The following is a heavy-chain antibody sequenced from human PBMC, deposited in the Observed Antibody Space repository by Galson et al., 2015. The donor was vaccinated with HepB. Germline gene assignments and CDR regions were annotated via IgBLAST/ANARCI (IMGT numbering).Heavy chain of an antibody. CDR1: GFSFSSYT. D-gene: IGHD3-3*01. Sequence: SLRLSCAASGFSFSSYTMNWVRQAPGEGLEWVSSISTSSSHIYYADSVKGRFTVTRDSAKNSLYLQMNSLRAEDTAVYYCARVITIFGEYNYYGMDVWGQGTTVTVSS. CDR3: ARVITIFGEYNYYGMDV. CDR2: ISTSSSHI. V-gene: IGHV3-21*01. J-gene: IGHJ6*02.